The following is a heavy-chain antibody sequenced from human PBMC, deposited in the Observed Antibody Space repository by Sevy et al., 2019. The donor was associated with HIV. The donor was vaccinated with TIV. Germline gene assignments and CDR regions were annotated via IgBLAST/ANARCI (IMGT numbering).Heavy chain of an antibody. CDR3: ARERGYTYLLIDK. CDR2: IYHSAST. J-gene: IGHJ4*02. Sequence: KQSQTLSLTCTVSGGSIGSGDFYWTWVRQTPGKGLEWMGYIYHSASTFYNPSLKSRVTISEDRSKNQFSLKLASVTAADTAVYYCARERGYTYLLIDKWGQGTLVTVSS. D-gene: IGHD5-18*01. CDR1: GGSIGSGDFY. V-gene: IGHV4-30-4*01.